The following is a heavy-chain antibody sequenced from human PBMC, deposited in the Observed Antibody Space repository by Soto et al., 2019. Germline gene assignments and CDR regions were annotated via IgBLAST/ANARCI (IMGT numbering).Heavy chain of an antibody. CDR2: VYYNGHT. J-gene: IGHJ4*02. CDR1: GGSISTYY. D-gene: IGHD3-16*01. V-gene: IGHV4-59*08. Sequence: PSETLSLTCTVSGGSISTYYWSWIRQPPGKGLEWIGYVYYNGHTDYNPSLRSRVTISVDTSKNQFSLKLTSVTAADTAVYYCARVQSSDYDRAFDSWGQGTLVTVS. CDR3: ARVQSSDYDRAFDS.